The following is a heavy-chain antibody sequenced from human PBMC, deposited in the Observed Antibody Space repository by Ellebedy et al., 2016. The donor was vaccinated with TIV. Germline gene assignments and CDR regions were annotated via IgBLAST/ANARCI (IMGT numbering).Heavy chain of an antibody. J-gene: IGHJ5*02. CDR3: ARDWSRNWFDP. Sequence: MPSETLSLTCTVSGGSINNYYWSWIRQPPGGGLEWIGYIHYGGNTNYNPSLKSRVTISIDTSKTQFSLKLSSVTAADTAIYFCARDWSRNWFDPWGQGILVTVSS. V-gene: IGHV4-59*01. CDR1: GGSINNYY. CDR2: IHYGGNT.